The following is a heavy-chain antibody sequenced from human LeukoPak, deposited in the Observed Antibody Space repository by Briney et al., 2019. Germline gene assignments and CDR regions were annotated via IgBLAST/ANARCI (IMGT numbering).Heavy chain of an antibody. CDR2: ISGSGMLT. CDR3: AKFYYDSSGRGNDAFDV. CDR1: GFTFSSYA. J-gene: IGHJ3*01. Sequence: GGSLRLSCAASGFTFSSYAMSWVRQAPGKGLEWVSSISGSGMLTYYADSVKGRFTISRDNSKNTLYLQMSSLRAEDTATFYCAKFYYDSSGRGNDAFDVWGQGTMVTVSS. D-gene: IGHD3-22*01. V-gene: IGHV3-23*01.